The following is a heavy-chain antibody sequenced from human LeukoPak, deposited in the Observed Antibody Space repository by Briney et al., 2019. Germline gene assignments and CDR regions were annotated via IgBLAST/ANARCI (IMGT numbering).Heavy chain of an antibody. D-gene: IGHD6-19*01. CDR1: GGSFSGYY. V-gene: IGHV4-34*01. CDR3: ARVLEGSSGQHWYFDL. CDR2: INHSGST. Sequence: PSETLSLTCAVYGGSFSGYYWSWIRQPPGKGLEWIGEINHSGSTNYNPSLKSRVTISVDTSKNQFSLKLSSVTAADTAVYYWARVLEGSSGQHWYFDLWGRGTLVTVSS. J-gene: IGHJ2*01.